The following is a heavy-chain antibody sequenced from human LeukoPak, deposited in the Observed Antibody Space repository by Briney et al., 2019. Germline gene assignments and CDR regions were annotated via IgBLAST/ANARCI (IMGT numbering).Heavy chain of an antibody. Sequence: SETLSLTCAVYGGSFSGYYWSWIRQPPGKGLEWIGEINHSGSTNYNPSLKSRVTISVDTSKNQFSLKLSSVTAADTAVYYCARYIRPHRSRTAPKGGAYFDYWGQGTLVTVSS. CDR3: ARYIRPHRSRTAPKGGAYFDY. J-gene: IGHJ4*02. CDR2: INHSGST. D-gene: IGHD1-1*01. CDR1: GGSFSGYY. V-gene: IGHV4-34*01.